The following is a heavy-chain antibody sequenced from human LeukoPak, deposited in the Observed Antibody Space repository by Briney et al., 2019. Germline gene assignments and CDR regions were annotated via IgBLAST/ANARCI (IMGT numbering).Heavy chain of an antibody. CDR3: AKGGYYYDSSGYIDYFDY. D-gene: IGHD3-22*01. Sequence: PGRSLRLSCAASGFTFDDYAMHRVRQAPGKGLEWVSGISWNSGSIGYADSVKGRFTISRDNAKNSLYLQMNSLRAEDMALYYCAKGGYYYDSSGYIDYFDYWGQGTLVTVSS. V-gene: IGHV3-9*03. J-gene: IGHJ4*02. CDR1: GFTFDDYA. CDR2: ISWNSGSI.